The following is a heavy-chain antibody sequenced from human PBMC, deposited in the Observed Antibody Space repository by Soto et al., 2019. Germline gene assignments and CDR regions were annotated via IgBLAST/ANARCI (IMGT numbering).Heavy chain of an antibody. CDR1: GNTFASHG. V-gene: IGHV1-18*01. CDR3: ARVDPRGVAVVRDY. CDR2: ISGFNGQT. D-gene: IGHD3-10*01. Sequence: QVQLVQSGPEVKKPGASVKVSCKASGNTFASHGVSWVRQAPGQGLEGMGWISGFNGQTNYALKFQGRVTLTTDTSTSTAYMELRSLRSDDTSVYFCARVDPRGVAVVRDYWGQGTLVPVSS. J-gene: IGHJ4*02.